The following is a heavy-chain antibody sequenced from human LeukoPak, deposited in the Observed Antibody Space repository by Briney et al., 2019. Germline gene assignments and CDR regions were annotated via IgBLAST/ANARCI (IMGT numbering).Heavy chain of an antibody. CDR3: ARSLTNIAVAGVYYYYGMDV. J-gene: IGHJ6*02. CDR2: IIPIFGTA. V-gene: IGHV1-69*13. Sequence: ASVTVSCKASGGTFSSYAISWVRQAPGQGLEWMGGIIPIFGTANYAQKFQGRVTITADESTSTAYMELSSLRSEDTAVYYCARSLTNIAVAGVYYYYGMDVWGQGTTVTVSS. CDR1: GGTFSSYA. D-gene: IGHD6-19*01.